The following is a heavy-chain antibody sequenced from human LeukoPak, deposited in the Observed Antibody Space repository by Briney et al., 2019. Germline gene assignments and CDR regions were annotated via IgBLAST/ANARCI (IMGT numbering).Heavy chain of an antibody. CDR3: ARRPIAAAGSSGFDY. CDR1: GYSFTSYW. J-gene: IGHJ4*02. Sequence: GESLKISCKGSGYSFTSYWISWVRQMPGKGLERMGRIDPSDSYTNYSPSFQGHVTISADKSISTAYLQWSSLKASDTAMYYCARRPIAAAGSSGFDYWGQGTLVTVSS. V-gene: IGHV5-10-1*01. D-gene: IGHD6-13*01. CDR2: IDPSDSYT.